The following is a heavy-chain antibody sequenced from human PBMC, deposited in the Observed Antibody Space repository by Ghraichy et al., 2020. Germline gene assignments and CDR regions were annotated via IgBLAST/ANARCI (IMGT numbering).Heavy chain of an antibody. V-gene: IGHV4-34*01. CDR3: ARRRHSSSWLGWFDP. CDR2: INHSGST. J-gene: IGHJ5*02. Sequence: SETLSLTCAVYGGSFSGYYWSWIRQPPGKGLEWIGEINHSGSTNYYPSLKSRVTISVDTSKNQFSLKLSSVTAADTAVYYCARRRHSSSWLGWFDPWGQGILVTVSS. CDR1: GGSFSGYY. D-gene: IGHD6-13*01.